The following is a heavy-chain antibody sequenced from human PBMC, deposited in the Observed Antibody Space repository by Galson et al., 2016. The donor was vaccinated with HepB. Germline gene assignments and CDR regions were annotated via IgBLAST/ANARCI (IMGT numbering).Heavy chain of an antibody. J-gene: IGHJ4*02. CDR1: GFSVSNNY. CDR2: IYGGGDT. Sequence: SLRLSCAASGFSVSNNYMNWVRQAPGKRLDWVSVIYGGGDTFYSDSVKGRFTISRDNSKNTLFLQMNSLRAEDTAVYYCARTTLDYLDHWGQGALVTVSS. V-gene: IGHV3-53*01. D-gene: IGHD1-1*01. CDR3: ARTTLDYLDH.